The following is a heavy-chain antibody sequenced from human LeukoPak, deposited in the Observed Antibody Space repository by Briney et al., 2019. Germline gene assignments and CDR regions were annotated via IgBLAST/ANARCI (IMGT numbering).Heavy chain of an antibody. CDR3: ARDGSSCTTQSPMDY. CDR1: GFTFSSYS. Sequence: KSGGSLRLSCAASGFTFSSYSMNWVRQAPGKGLEWVSSISSSSSYIYYADSVKGRFTISRDNAKNSLYLQMNSLRAEDTAVYYCARDGSSCTTQSPMDYWGQGTLVTVSS. J-gene: IGHJ4*02. D-gene: IGHD6-13*01. V-gene: IGHV3-21*01. CDR2: ISSSSSYI.